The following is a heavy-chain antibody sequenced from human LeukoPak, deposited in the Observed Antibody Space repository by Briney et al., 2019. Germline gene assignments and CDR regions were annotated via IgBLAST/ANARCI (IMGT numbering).Heavy chain of an antibody. D-gene: IGHD5-18*01. J-gene: IGHJ4*02. Sequence: ASVKVSCKASGYTFTGYYMHWVRQAPGQGLEWMGWINPNSGGTNYAQKFQGRVTVTRDTSISTAYMELSRLRSDDTAVYYCARDRSNTAMDYYFDYWGQGTLVTVSS. CDR2: INPNSGGT. CDR3: ARDRSNTAMDYYFDY. CDR1: GYTFTGYY. V-gene: IGHV1-2*02.